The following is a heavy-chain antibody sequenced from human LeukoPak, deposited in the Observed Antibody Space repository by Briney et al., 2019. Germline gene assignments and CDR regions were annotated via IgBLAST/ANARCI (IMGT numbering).Heavy chain of an antibody. CDR3: ARIPTTVVTWGEYYYYYMDV. D-gene: IGHD4-23*01. Sequence: PGGSLRLSCAASGFTVSSNYMNWVRQAPGKGLEWVSYISSISINTKYYADSVRGRFSISRDNAKNSLYLQMNSLRAEDTAVYYCARIPTTVVTWGEYYYYYMDVWGKGTTVTVSS. J-gene: IGHJ6*03. V-gene: IGHV3-48*01. CDR2: ISSISINTK. CDR1: GFTVSSNY.